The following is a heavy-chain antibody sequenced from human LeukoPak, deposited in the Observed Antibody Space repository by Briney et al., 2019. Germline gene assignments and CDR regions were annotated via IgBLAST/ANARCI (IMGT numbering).Heavy chain of an antibody. J-gene: IGHJ4*02. Sequence: SETLSLTCAVSGGSISSPNWWSWVRQPPGKGLEWIGEIYHSGSTNYNPSLKSRATTSLDKSKNEFSLKLSSVTPADTAVYYCARGWLQNWGQGTLVTVSS. CDR3: ARGWLQN. V-gene: IGHV4-4*02. CDR1: GGSISSPNW. D-gene: IGHD5-24*01. CDR2: IYHSGST.